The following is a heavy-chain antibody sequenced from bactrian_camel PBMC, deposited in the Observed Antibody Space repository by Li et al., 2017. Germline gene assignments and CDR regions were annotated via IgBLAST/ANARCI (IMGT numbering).Heavy chain of an antibody. D-gene: IGHD3*01. V-gene: IGHV3S42*01. CDR2: FITGDGKR. J-gene: IGHJ4*01. CDR1: GFTYC. CDR3: AAGESAWGGYPPLSSDNFNY. Sequence: DVQLVESGGGSVQAGGSLRLSCQASGFTYCMAWFRQAPGKDREGVAFITGDGKRGYADSVKGRFIVSRDYAKNTLYLQMNSLTFEDSGTYYCAAGESAWGGYPPLSSDNFNYWGQGTQVTVS.